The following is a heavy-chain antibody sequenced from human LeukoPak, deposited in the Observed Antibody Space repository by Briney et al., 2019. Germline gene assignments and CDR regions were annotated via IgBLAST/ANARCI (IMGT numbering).Heavy chain of an antibody. CDR3: ARELCFGGRGARTTDFDY. V-gene: IGHV3-23*01. CDR1: GFTFSSYA. J-gene: IGHJ4*02. Sequence: GGSLRLSCAASGFTFSSYAMSWVRQAPGKGLEWVSAISGSGGSTYYADSVKGRFTISRDNSKNTLYLQMNSLRAEDTAVYYCARELCFGGRGARTTDFDYWGQGTLVTVSS. CDR2: ISGSGGST. D-gene: IGHD3-10*01.